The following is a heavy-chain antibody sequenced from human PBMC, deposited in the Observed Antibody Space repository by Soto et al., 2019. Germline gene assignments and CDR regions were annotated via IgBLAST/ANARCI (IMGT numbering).Heavy chain of an antibody. CDR1: GGSFSGYY. CDR2: INHSGST. Sequence: QVQLQQWGAGLLKPSETLSLTCAVYGGSFSGYYWTWIRQSPGKGLEWIGEINHSGSTNYNPSLKSRITIPVDTSKNQFSLKLSSVTAADTAIYYCAVGINWFDPWGQGILVTVSS. V-gene: IGHV4-34*01. CDR3: AVGINWFDP. J-gene: IGHJ5*02.